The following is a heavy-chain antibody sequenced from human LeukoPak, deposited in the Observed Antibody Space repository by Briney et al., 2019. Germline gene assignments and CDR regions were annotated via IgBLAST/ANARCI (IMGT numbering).Heavy chain of an antibody. V-gene: IGHV4-61*02. CDR1: GGSISSGSYY. J-gene: IGHJ2*01. D-gene: IGHD2-2*02. Sequence: SETLSLTCTVSGGSISSGSYYWSWIRQPAGKGLEWIGRIYTSESTNYNPSLKSRVTISVDTSKNQFSLKLSSVTAADTAVCYCANSGGVECSSGTCYTTWYFDLWGRGTLVTVSS. CDR2: IYTSEST. CDR3: ANSGGVECSSGTCYTTWYFDL.